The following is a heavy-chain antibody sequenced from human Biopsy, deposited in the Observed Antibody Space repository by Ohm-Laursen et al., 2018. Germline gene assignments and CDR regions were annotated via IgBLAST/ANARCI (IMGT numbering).Heavy chain of an antibody. J-gene: IGHJ4*02. V-gene: IGHV4-59*08. D-gene: IGHD3-22*01. CDR3: AAYYYDSSGYFYAFHY. Sequence: SDTLSLTCSVSGVSISSYFWSWIRQPLGKGLEWFGYVSYSGNTKYNPSLKSRFIISADTSKHQFSLKLSSVTAADTAMYYCAAYYYDSSGYFYAFHYWGQGTLVTVSS. CDR2: VSYSGNT. CDR1: GVSISSYF.